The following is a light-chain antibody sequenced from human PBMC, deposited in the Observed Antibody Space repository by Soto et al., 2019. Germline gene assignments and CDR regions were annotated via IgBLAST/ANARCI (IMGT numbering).Light chain of an antibody. J-gene: IGLJ2*01. CDR3: SSYTSSSTVL. CDR2: EVT. CDR1: SSDVGGYNY. V-gene: IGLV2-14*01. Sequence: QSALTQPASVSGSLGQSITISCTGTSSDVGGYNYVSWYQQHPGKDPKVVIFEVTKRPLGVSSRFSGSKSGNTASLTVSGLQAEDEGDYYCSSYTSSSTVLFGGGTKVTVL.